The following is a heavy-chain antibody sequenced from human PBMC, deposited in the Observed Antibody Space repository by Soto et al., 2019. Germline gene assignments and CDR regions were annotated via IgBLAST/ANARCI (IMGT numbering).Heavy chain of an antibody. CDR3: ARGPGSSYYY. V-gene: IGHV4-34*01. CDR1: VGSFSDYY. CDR2: INHSGTT. D-gene: IGHD6-13*01. Sequence: QVQLQQWGAGLLKPSETLSLTCAVYVGSFSDYYWTWIRQPPGKGLEWIGDINHSGTTNYNPSLKSRGPMSIHTSKNQFSLKLSSVTAADTAMYYCARGPGSSYYYWGQGTLVTVSS. J-gene: IGHJ4*02.